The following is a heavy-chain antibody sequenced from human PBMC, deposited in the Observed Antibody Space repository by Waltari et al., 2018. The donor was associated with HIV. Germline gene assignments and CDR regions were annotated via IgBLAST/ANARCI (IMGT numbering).Heavy chain of an antibody. CDR3: ARGVPVDTTMGKYYYYAMDV. CDR2: FVPSGGTT. Sequence: QVQLVQSGAEVKKPGASVKVSCKASGDTFSNYYMNWVRQAPGQGLEWMGIFVPSGGTTNYPQKFQGRVTRTRDTSTSTVYMALSSLRSEDTAIYYGARGVPVDTTMGKYYYYAMDVWGQGTTVTVSS. D-gene: IGHD5-18*01. J-gene: IGHJ6*02. V-gene: IGHV1-46*01. CDR1: GDTFSNYY.